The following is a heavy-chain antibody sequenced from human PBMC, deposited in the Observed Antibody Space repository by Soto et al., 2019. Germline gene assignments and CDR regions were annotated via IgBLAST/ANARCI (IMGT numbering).Heavy chain of an antibody. CDR1: GYTFTTYD. J-gene: IGHJ6*02. V-gene: IGHV1-8*01. CDR3: ARGHYDLWSKYYGMDV. Sequence: QVQLVQSGAEVKKPGASVKVSCKASGYTFTTYDIYWVRQGTGQGLEWMGWMNPNSGYTGYAQKFQGKVTMDRDTPISAAYMELSSLRSDDTAVYYCARGHYDLWSKYYGMDVWGQGTTVTVSS. CDR2: MNPNSGYT. D-gene: IGHD3-3*01.